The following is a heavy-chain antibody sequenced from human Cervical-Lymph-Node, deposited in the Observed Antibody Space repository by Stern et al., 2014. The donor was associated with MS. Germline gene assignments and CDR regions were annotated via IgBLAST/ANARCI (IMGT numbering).Heavy chain of an antibody. CDR2: ITGSGVNT. CDR1: GFTFSSYT. J-gene: IGHJ4*02. V-gene: IGHV3-23*04. D-gene: IGHD3-10*01. CDR3: AKDLPYASGRPDY. Sequence: EVQLVESGGGLVHPGGSLRLSCEASGFTFSSYTMTWVRQAPGKGLEWVSSITGSGVNTYYTHSVKGRFTISRDNSRNTVDLQLHSLRAEDTSLYHCAKDLPYASGRPDYWGQGTLVTVSS.